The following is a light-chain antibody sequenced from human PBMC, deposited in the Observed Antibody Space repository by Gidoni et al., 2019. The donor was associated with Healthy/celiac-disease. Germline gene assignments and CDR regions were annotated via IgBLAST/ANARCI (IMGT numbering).Light chain of an antibody. CDR2: AAS. CDR3: QQSYSTPYT. Sequence: IQMPQSPSSLSASVGDRVTITCRASQSISSYLNWYQQKPGKAPKLLIYAASSLQSGVPSRFSGSGSGTDFTLTISSLQPEEFATYYCQQSYSTPYTFGQGTKLEIK. V-gene: IGKV1-39*01. J-gene: IGKJ2*01. CDR1: QSISSY.